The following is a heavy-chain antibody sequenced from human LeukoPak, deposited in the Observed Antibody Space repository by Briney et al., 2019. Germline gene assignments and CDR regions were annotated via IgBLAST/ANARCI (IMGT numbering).Heavy chain of an antibody. Sequence: GASVKVSCKVSGYTLTELSTHWVRQAPGKGLEWMGGFDPEDGETIYAQKFQGRVTMTEDTSTDTAYMELSSLRSEDTAVYYCATVGSYDSSGYYPLWGQGTLVTVSS. CDR3: ATVGSYDSSGYYPL. J-gene: IGHJ4*02. CDR1: GYTLTELS. CDR2: FDPEDGET. V-gene: IGHV1-24*01. D-gene: IGHD3-22*01.